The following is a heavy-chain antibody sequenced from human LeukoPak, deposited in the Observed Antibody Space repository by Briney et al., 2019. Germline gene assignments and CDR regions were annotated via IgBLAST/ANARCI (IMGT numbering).Heavy chain of an antibody. V-gene: IGHV1-18*01. D-gene: IGHD3-3*01. CDR2: ISAYNGNT. Sequence: ASVKVSCKASGYTFTSYGISWVRQAPGQGLEWMGWISAYNGNTNYAQKLQGRVTMTTDTSTSTAYMELRSLRSDDTAVYYCARAVSYDFWSGYGFDYWGQGTLVTVSS. CDR3: ARAVSYDFWSGYGFDY. J-gene: IGHJ4*02. CDR1: GYTFTSYG.